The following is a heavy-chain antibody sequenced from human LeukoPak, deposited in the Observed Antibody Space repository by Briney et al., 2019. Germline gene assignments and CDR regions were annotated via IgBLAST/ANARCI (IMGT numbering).Heavy chain of an antibody. CDR1: GGSFSGYY. D-gene: IGHD1-26*01. CDR2: IVHSGNT. CDR3: ARNWGPSGSLLGEKFYYYGTDV. Sequence: SETLSLTCAVYGGSFSGYYWSWIRQPPGKGLEWIGEIVHSGNTKYNPSLKSRVTISVDTSKNQFSLNLTSVTAADTAVYYCARNWGPSGSLLGEKFYYYGTDVWGQGTTVTVSS. J-gene: IGHJ6*02. V-gene: IGHV4-34*12.